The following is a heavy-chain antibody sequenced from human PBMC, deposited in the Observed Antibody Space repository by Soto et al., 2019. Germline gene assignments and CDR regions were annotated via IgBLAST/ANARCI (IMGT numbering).Heavy chain of an antibody. CDR3: AREVGYGDVSAALLD. Sequence: VQLMQSGAEVKQPGSSVKVSCKASGGTFSSHSINWVRQAPGQGLEWMGGIITLFGTANYAQNFQGRVTSTADQSTSTAYMELNSLRADDTAGYYWAREVGYGDVSAALLDGGQGTLVTVSS. CDR1: GGTFSSHS. J-gene: IGHJ4*02. V-gene: IGHV1-69*01. CDR2: IITLFGTA. D-gene: IGHD4-17*01.